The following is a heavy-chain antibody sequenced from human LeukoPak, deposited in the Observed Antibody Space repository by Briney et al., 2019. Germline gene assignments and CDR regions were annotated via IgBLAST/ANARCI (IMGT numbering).Heavy chain of an antibody. CDR1: GFTFSSYA. D-gene: IGHD5-18*01. V-gene: IGHV3-23*01. CDR2: ISDSGIST. J-gene: IGHJ4*02. CDR3: ANGLWLQWGDY. Sequence: TGGSLRLSCAASGFTFSSYAMNWVRQAPGKGLEWVSLISDSGISTYYADSVKGRFTISRDNSKSTLYLQMNSLRADDTALYYCANGLWLQWGDYWGQGTLVTVSS.